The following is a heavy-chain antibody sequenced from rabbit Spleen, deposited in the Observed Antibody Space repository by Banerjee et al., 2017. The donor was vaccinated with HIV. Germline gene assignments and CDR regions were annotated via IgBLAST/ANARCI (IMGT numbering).Heavy chain of an antibody. Sequence: QSLEESGGDLVKPGASLTLTCAASGFSFSNRYYMCWVRQAPGKGLEWIACIYSGSSGDTYYASWAKGRFTISKTSSTTVTLQMTSLTAADTATYFCARETSSGWGIVSFYFSLWGQGTLVTVS. CDR1: GFSFSNRYY. D-gene: IGHD4-1*01. CDR2: IYSGSSGDT. V-gene: IGHV1S40*01. CDR3: ARETSSGWGIVSFYFSL. J-gene: IGHJ4*01.